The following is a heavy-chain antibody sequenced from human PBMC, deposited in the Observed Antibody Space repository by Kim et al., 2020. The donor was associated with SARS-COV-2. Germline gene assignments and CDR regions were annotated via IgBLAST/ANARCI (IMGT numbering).Heavy chain of an antibody. J-gene: IGHJ6*02. CDR1: GFTFSSYS. CDR3: ARYTRPAHTWVSYYDILTGYYNDYYYYGMDV. V-gene: IGHV3-48*02. CDR2: ISSSSSTI. Sequence: GGSLRLSCAASGFTFSSYSMNWVRQAPGKGLEWVSYISSSSSTIYYADSVKGRFTISRDNAKNSLYLQMNSLRDEDTAVYYCARYTRPAHTWVSYYDILTGYYNDYYYYGMDVWGQGTTVTVSS. D-gene: IGHD3-9*01.